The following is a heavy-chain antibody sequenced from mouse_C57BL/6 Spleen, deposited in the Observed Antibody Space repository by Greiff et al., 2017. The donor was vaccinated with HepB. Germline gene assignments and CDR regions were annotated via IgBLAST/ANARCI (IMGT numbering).Heavy chain of an antibody. J-gene: IGHJ3*01. CDR3: ARRDYGREVAY. CDR1: GYTFTSYW. Sequence: QVQLQQPGAELVMPGASVKLSCKASGYTFTSYWMHWVKQRPGQGLEWIGEIDPSDSYTNYNQKFKGKSTLTVDKSSSTAYMQLSSLTSEDSAVYYWARRDYGREVAYWGQGTLVTVSA. D-gene: IGHD1-2*01. CDR2: IDPSDSYT. V-gene: IGHV1-69*01.